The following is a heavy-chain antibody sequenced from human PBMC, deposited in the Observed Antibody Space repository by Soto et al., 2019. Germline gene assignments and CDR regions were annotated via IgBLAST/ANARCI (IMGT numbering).Heavy chain of an antibody. CDR3: VVRIVATTDY. Sequence: QVQLVESGGGVVQPGRSLRLSCAASGFTFSSYGMHWVRQAPGKGLEWVAVMSYDGSNKYYADSVKGRFTISRDNSKNTLYLQMNSLRAEDTAVYYCVVRIVATTDYWGQGTLVTVSS. J-gene: IGHJ4*02. V-gene: IGHV3-30*03. D-gene: IGHD5-12*01. CDR1: GFTFSSYG. CDR2: MSYDGSNK.